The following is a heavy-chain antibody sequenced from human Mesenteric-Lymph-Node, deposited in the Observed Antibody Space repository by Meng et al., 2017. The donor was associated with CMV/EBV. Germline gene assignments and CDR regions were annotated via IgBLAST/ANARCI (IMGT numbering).Heavy chain of an antibody. CDR2: INPDSGGT. D-gene: IGHD3-3*01. J-gene: IGHJ4*02. CDR1: GYTFTGYY. Sequence: ASVKVSCKASGYTFTGYYLHWVRRAPGQGLEWMGRINPDSGGTDYAQKFQGRVTMTRDTSTSTAYMELTRLRFDDTAVYYCARIDDGSGYYVGGGWGQGTLVTVSS. CDR3: ARIDDGSGYYVGGG. V-gene: IGHV1-2*06.